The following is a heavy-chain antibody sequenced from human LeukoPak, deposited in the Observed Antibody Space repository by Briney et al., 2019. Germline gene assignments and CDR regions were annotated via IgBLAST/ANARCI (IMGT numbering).Heavy chain of an antibody. D-gene: IGHD1-14*01. Sequence: SETLSLTCAVSGGSMSSTKWWSWVRQPPGKGLEWIGEIYHSGSTNYNPSLKSRITISVDKPKNQVSLNLTSVTAADTAVYYCATSTVMNHYCFDYWAQGTLVTVSS. CDR2: IYHSGST. V-gene: IGHV4-4*02. J-gene: IGHJ4*02. CDR1: GGSMSSTKW. CDR3: ATSTVMNHYCFDY.